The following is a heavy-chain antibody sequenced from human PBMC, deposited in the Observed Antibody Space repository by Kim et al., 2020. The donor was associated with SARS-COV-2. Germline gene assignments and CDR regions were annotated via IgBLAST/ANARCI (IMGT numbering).Heavy chain of an antibody. CDR1: GFSLTGGGEG. V-gene: IGHV2-5*01. D-gene: IGHD2-21*02. J-gene: IGHJ6*02. CDR3: AHDSPGLYGFDV. CDR2: IYVTDEK. Sequence: SGPTLVNPTQTLTLTCTFSGFSLTGGGEGVTWVRQSPGKALEWLALIYVTDEKRYSSSLKSRLTIVKDTSKNQVVLTLTRMATVDTGTYYCAHDSPGLYGFDVWGQGTTVTVSS.